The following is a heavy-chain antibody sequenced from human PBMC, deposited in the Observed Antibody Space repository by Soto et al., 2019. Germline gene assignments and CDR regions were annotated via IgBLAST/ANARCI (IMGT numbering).Heavy chain of an antibody. V-gene: IGHV4-34*01. Sequence: QVQLQQWGAGLLKPSETLSLTCAVYGGSFSGYYWSWIRQPPGKGLEWIGEINHSGSTNYNPSLKSRVTISVDTSKNQFSLKLSSVPAADTAVYYCARYRYYYGSGSYYGRHYFDYCGQGTLVTVSS. CDR3: ARYRYYYGSGSYYGRHYFDY. CDR2: INHSGST. D-gene: IGHD3-10*01. J-gene: IGHJ4*02. CDR1: GGSFSGYY.